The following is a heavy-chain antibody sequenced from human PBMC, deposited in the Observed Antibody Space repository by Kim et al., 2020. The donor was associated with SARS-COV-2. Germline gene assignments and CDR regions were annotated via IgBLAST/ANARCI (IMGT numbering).Heavy chain of an antibody. Sequence: PSLKIRVTISVDASKNQFSLKQSSVTAADTALYYCARGVDTAMATIDYWGQGTLVTVSS. V-gene: IGHV4-34*01. D-gene: IGHD5-18*01. CDR3: ARGVDTAMATIDY. J-gene: IGHJ4*02.